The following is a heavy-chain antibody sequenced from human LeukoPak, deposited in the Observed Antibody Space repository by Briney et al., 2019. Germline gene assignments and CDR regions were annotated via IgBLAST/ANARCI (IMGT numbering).Heavy chain of an antibody. CDR3: ARGHSDIWYCLGH. CDR1: GYTFTGYY. D-gene: IGHD6-13*01. CDR2: INPNSGGT. Sequence: ASVPVSCKTSGYTFTGYYIHWVRQASGQGLEWVAWINPNSGGTKYSQQFQGRVTLTRDTSISTDYMELSRLTSDDTAVYYCARGHSDIWYCLGHWGQGTLVTVSA. V-gene: IGHV1-2*02. J-gene: IGHJ4*02.